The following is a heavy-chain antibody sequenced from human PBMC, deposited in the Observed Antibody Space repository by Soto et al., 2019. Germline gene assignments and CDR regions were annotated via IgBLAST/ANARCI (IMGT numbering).Heavy chain of an antibody. CDR2: ISGSGSST. CDR1: GFSFSSYA. D-gene: IGHD3-10*01. V-gene: IGHV3-23*01. J-gene: IGHJ5*02. Sequence: EVQLLESGGGLVQPGGSLRLSCAASGFSFSSYAMTWVRQAPGKGPEWVSVISGSGSSTYYADSVKGRFTISRDNSKNTLYLQMNGLRAEDTAVYHCAKVWDYGFGQLPPRTWSDPWCQGSLVTCCS. CDR3: AKVWDYGFGQLPPRTWSDP.